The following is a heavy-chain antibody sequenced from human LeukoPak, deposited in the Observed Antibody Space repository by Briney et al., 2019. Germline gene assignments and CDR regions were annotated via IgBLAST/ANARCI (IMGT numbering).Heavy chain of an antibody. Sequence: GGSLRLSCAASGFTFSDYYMSWIRQAPGEGLEWVSYISSSGSTIYYADSVKGRFTISRDNAKNSLYLQMNSLRAEDTAVYYCARVSPIAVAGPTLFDYWGQGTLVTVSS. CDR2: ISSSGSTI. V-gene: IGHV3-11*01. D-gene: IGHD6-19*01. CDR1: GFTFSDYY. CDR3: ARVSPIAVAGPTLFDY. J-gene: IGHJ4*02.